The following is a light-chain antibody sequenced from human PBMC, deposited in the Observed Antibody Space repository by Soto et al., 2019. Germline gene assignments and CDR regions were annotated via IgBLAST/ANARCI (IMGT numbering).Light chain of an antibody. J-gene: IGKJ4*01. CDR2: GAS. CDR1: QTVSFSY. CDR3: EQYGSSPLA. Sequence: EIVLTQSPGTLSLSPGDRTTLSCRASQTVSFSYLAWYQQKPGQAPRLLIYGASSRATGIPDRVSASESGTDFTLTISRLETEEFAVYHWEQYGSSPLACGGGTKVEIK. V-gene: IGKV3-20*01.